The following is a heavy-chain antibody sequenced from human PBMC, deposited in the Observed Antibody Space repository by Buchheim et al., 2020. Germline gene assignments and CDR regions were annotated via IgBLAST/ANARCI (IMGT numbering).Heavy chain of an antibody. CDR2: IYYSGST. D-gene: IGHD2-2*01. J-gene: IGHJ6*02. V-gene: IGHV4-31*03. Sequence: QVQLQESGPGLVKPSQTLSLTCTVSGGSISSGGYYWSWIRQHPGKGLEWIGYIYYSGSTYYNPSLKSRVIISVDTSKNQFSLKLSSVTAADTAVYYCARDTIYCSSTSCYGGFEGMDVWGQGTT. CDR1: GGSISSGGYY. CDR3: ARDTIYCSSTSCYGGFEGMDV.